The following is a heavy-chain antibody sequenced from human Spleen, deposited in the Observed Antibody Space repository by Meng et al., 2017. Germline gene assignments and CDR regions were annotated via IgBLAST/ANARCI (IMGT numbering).Heavy chain of an antibody. CDR3: ARDGELATAHALDV. CDR1: GFPFNNYG. V-gene: IGHV3-33*01. Sequence: GESLKISCAASGFPFNNYGMHWVRQAPGKGLEWVAVIWHDSSKDYYADSLKGRFTISRDNSKNTLFLLMDSLTAEDTAVYYCARDGELATAHALDVWGQGTKVTVSS. D-gene: IGHD5-24*01. CDR2: IWHDSSKD. J-gene: IGHJ3*01.